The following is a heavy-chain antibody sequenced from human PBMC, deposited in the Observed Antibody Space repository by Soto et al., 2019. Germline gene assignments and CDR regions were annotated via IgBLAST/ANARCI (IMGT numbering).Heavy chain of an antibody. CDR1: GGSISSSSYY. CDR2: IYYSGST. CDR3: ARRKAYSFDP. J-gene: IGHJ5*02. Sequence: SETLSLTCTVSGGSISSSSYYWGWIRQPPGKGLEWIGSIYYSGSTYYNPSLKSRVTISVDTSKNQFSLKLSSVTAADTAVYYCARRKAYSFDPSRQGTLVTVSS. V-gene: IGHV4-39*01.